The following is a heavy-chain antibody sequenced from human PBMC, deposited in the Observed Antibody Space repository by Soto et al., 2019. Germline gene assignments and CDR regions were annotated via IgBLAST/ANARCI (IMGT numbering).Heavy chain of an antibody. CDR1: GFTFSSYA. J-gene: IGHJ4*02. Sequence: QVQLVESGGGVVQPGRSLRLSCAASGFTFSSYAMHWVRQAPGKGLEWVAVISYDGSNKYYADSVKGRFTISRDNSKNTLYLQMNSLRDEDTAVYYCARDDINDYGSGSDPPGGDYWGQGTLVTVSS. CDR3: ARDDINDYGSGSDPPGGDY. CDR2: ISYDGSNK. D-gene: IGHD3-10*01. V-gene: IGHV3-30-3*01.